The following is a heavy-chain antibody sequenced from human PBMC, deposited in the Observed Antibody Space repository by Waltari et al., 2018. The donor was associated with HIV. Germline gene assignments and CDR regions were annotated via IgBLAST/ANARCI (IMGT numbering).Heavy chain of an antibody. D-gene: IGHD6-19*01. CDR3: AHQISGQWLTPGH. Sequence: EVQLLESGGGLVQPGESLRLSCTAPGFAFNNYAMNWVRKAPGKGLEWVSAISASSFIHTYYADSVRGRFTVSRDNSKSTTYLQMNSLRVEDTAVYYCAHQISGQWLTPGHWGQGTLVTVSS. CDR2: ISASSFIHT. V-gene: IGHV3-23*01. CDR1: GFAFNNYA. J-gene: IGHJ4*02.